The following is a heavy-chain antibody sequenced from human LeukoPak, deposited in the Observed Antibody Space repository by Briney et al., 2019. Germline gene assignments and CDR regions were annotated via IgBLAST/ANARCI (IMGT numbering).Heavy chain of an antibody. J-gene: IGHJ4*02. CDR3: TKYYYDSSGYLYYFDY. V-gene: IGHV3-15*01. D-gene: IGHD3-22*01. CDR2: IKSKTDGGTA. CDR1: GFTFTNAW. Sequence: GGSLRLSCAASGFTFTNAWMSWVRQAPGKGLEWVGRIKSKTDGGTADYAAPVKGRFSISRDDSKNTLYLQMNSLKTEDTAVYYCTKYYYDSSGYLYYFDYWGQGTLVTVSS.